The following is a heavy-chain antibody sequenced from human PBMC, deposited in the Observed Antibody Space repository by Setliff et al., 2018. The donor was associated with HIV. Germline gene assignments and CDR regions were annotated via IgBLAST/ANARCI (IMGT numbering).Heavy chain of an antibody. Sequence: SETLSLTCTVSGDSISSSSYYWGWVRQPPGKGLEWIGTMFYTGSAYYTPSLKSRVTISVDTSKNQFSLRLSSVTAADTAIYYCARQFRYPGIAVAGSDYWGQGTLVTVS. D-gene: IGHD6-19*01. V-gene: IGHV4-39*01. J-gene: IGHJ4*02. CDR1: GDSISSSSYY. CDR3: ARQFRYPGIAVAGSDY. CDR2: MFYTGSA.